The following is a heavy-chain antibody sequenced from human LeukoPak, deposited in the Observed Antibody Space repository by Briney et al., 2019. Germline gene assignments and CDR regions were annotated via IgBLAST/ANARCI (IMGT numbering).Heavy chain of an antibody. Sequence: GGSLRLSCAASGFSFSSYAISWVRQAPGQGLEWMGGIIPIFGTANYAQKFQGRVTITADESTSTAYMELSSLRSEDTAVYYCARSLLRGVPEHYYYYGMDVWGQGTTVTVSS. CDR1: GFSFSSYA. J-gene: IGHJ6*02. V-gene: IGHV1-69*01. CDR3: ARSLLRGVPEHYYYYGMDV. CDR2: IIPIFGTA. D-gene: IGHD3-22*01.